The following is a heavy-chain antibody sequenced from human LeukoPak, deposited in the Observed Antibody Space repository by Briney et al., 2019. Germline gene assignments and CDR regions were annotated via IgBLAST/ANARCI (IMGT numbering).Heavy chain of an antibody. CDR2: IYPGDSET. D-gene: IGHD5-18*01. CDR3: GRRDTAIDEIDH. V-gene: IGHV5-51*01. CDR1: GYKFSNFW. Sequence: GESLKISCKGSGYKFSNFWIAWVRQMPGKGLEWMGIIYPGDSETRYSPSFQGQVTFSADKSNTAYLQWNRLKTADTAMYYCGRRDTAIDEIDHWGPGTLVTVS. J-gene: IGHJ4*02.